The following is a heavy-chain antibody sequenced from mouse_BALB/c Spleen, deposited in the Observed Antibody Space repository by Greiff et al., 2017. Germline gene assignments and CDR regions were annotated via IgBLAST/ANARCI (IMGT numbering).Heavy chain of an antibody. J-gene: IGHJ1*01. V-gene: IGHV14-3*02. CDR1: GFNIKDTY. CDR2: IDPANGNT. CDR3: APRYFDV. Sequence: VQLQQSGAELVKPGASVKLSCTASGFNIKDTYMHWVKQRPEQGLEWIGRIDPANGNTKYDPKFQGKATITADTSSNTAYLQLSSLTSEDTAVYYCAPRYFDVWGAGTTVTVSA.